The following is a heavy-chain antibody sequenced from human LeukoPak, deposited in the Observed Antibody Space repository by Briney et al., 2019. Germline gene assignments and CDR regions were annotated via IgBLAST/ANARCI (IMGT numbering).Heavy chain of an antibody. J-gene: IGHJ4*02. CDR3: ARATYDSSGYYTFDY. CDR1: GFTFSSYS. CDR2: ITPSTSNE. V-gene: IGHV3-48*02. D-gene: IGHD3-22*01. Sequence: PGGSLRLSCAASGFTFSSYSMNWVRQAPGKGLEWISYITPSTSNELYADSVKGRFTSSRDNAKNSLYLHMNSLRDEDTAVYYCARATYDSSGYYTFDYWGQGTLVTVSS.